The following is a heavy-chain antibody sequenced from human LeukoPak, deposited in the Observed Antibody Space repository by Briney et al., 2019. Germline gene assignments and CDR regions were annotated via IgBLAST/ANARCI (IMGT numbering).Heavy chain of an antibody. V-gene: IGHV3-23*01. J-gene: IGHJ4*02. Sequence: GGSLRLSCTASGFTFSTYGMNWLRQAPGKGLEWVSSISDDGRNTYYTDSVKGRFTVSRDNSKNTLYLQMNSLRDEDTAVYYWAKNVPYSSSAVYFDYWGQGILVTVSS. CDR1: GFTFSTYG. CDR3: AKNVPYSSSAVYFDY. D-gene: IGHD6-6*01. CDR2: ISDDGRNT.